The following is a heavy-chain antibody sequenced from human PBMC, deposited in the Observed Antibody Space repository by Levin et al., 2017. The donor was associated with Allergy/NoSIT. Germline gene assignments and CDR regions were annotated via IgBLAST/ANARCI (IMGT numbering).Heavy chain of an antibody. J-gene: IGHJ6*02. Sequence: HGESLKISCAASGFTFRNYWMNWVRQVPGKGLEWVSRISDDGTSTNYADSVEGRFTISRDDAKNTLYLQMDSLRAEDTALYYCASTLYDILTGRYGIDVWGQGTTVTVSS. CDR3: ASTLYDILTGRYGIDV. CDR2: ISDDGTST. D-gene: IGHD3-9*01. V-gene: IGHV3-74*01. CDR1: GFTFRNYW.